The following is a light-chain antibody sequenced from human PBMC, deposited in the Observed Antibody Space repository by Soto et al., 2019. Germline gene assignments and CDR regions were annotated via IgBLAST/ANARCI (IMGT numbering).Light chain of an antibody. CDR2: DVS. Sequence: QSVLTQPASVSGSPGQSITISCTGTCSDVGGYNHVAWYQQHPGEAPTLMIYDVSNRPSGVSNRFSGSKSGNTASLTISGLQAEDEADYYCGSYTSRSTYVFGTGTKVTV. CDR1: CSDVGGYNH. V-gene: IGLV2-14*01. J-gene: IGLJ1*01. CDR3: GSYTSRSTYV.